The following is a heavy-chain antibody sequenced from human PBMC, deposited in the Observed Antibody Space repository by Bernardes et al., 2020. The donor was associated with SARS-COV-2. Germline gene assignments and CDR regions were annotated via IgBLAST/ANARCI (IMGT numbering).Heavy chain of an antibody. Sequence: GGSLRLSCAASGFTLSRSWIHWVRQAPGKGLVWVSRTTPDGSSTSYADSVKGRFTISRDNAKNTLYLQMNSLRAEDTAVYYCARDRDSNDDYFDYWGQGTLVTVSS. CDR1: GFTLSRSW. V-gene: IGHV3-74*01. J-gene: IGHJ4*02. D-gene: IGHD4-4*01. CDR3: ARDRDSNDDYFDY. CDR2: TTPDGSST.